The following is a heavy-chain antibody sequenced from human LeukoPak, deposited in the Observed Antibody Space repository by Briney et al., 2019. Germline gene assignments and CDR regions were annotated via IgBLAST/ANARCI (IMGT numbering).Heavy chain of an antibody. D-gene: IGHD3-10*01. CDR3: MKDRTGTYTLDY. Sequence: GGSLRLSCAATGFTFSNYAIHWGRQAPGKGLEWVAFISDDGSRQHYADSVKGRFTISRDNSKNTLNLQMNSLRAEDTAVYYCMKDRTGTYTLDYWGQGTLVTVSS. V-gene: IGHV3-30-3*01. CDR2: ISDDGSRQ. CDR1: GFTFSNYA. J-gene: IGHJ4*02.